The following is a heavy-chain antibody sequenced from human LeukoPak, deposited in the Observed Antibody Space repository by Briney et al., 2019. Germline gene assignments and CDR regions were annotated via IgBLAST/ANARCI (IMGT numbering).Heavy chain of an antibody. V-gene: IGHV1-69*01. CDR3: ASLLRSAPEDGYYYGMDV. J-gene: IGHJ6*02. CDR1: GGTFSSYA. CDR2: IIPIFGTA. D-gene: IGHD2-15*01. Sequence: SVKVSCKASGGTFSSYAISWVRQAPGQGLEWMGGIIPIFGTANYAQKFQGRVTITADESTSTAYMELSGLRSEDTAVYYCASLLRSAPEDGYYYGMDVWGQGTTVTVSS.